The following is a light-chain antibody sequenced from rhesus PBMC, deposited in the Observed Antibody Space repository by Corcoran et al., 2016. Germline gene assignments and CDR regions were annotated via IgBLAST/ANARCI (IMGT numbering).Light chain of an antibody. Sequence: DIQMTQAPSSLSVSVGDRVTITCRASENVTNYLNWYQQKPGIAPKLLVYTATPLQSGVPSRFSGRGYGTAYNFTIRGLQPEDVATYYCQHCYGTPYSFGQGTKVEI. CDR2: TAT. V-gene: IGKV1-74*01. CDR3: QHCYGTPYS. J-gene: IGKJ2*01. CDR1: ENVTNY.